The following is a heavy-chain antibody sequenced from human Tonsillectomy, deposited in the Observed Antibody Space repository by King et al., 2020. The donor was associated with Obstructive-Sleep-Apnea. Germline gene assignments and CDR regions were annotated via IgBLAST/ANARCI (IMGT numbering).Heavy chain of an antibody. V-gene: IGHV3-23*04. CDR1: GFTFSSYA. D-gene: IGHD6-19*01. CDR3: AKDWAVAGTRYFDY. Sequence: VQLVESGGVLVQPGGSLRLSCAASGFTFSSYAMSWVRQAPGKGLEWVSGISGSGGGTYYADSVKGRFTISRDNSKNTLYLQMNSLRAEDTAVYYCAKDWAVAGTRYFDYWGQGTLVTVSS. CDR2: ISGSGGGT. J-gene: IGHJ4*02.